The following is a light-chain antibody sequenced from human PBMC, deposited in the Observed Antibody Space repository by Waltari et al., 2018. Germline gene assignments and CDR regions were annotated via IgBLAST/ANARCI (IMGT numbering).Light chain of an antibody. CDR3: QQYKEWPLT. CDR2: DAS. Sequence: EIVLTQSPATLSVSPGERVTLSCRASQTVSTRLAWYQKKSGQAPKVLIFDASPRATGIPATFTGSGSGTEFTLTSSSLQSEDFAVYYCQQYKEWPLTFGGGTKVEIK. V-gene: IGKV3-15*01. J-gene: IGKJ4*01. CDR1: QTVSTR.